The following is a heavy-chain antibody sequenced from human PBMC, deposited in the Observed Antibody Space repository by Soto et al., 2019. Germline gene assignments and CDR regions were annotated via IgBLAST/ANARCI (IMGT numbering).Heavy chain of an antibody. CDR2: IYPGDSDT. J-gene: IGHJ5*02. V-gene: IGHV5-51*01. CDR3: ARGYCTATICDPWFDP. D-gene: IGHD2-8*02. CDR1: GYAFSIYW. Sequence: PGESLKISCLGSGYAFSIYWIAWVRQMPGKGLEWMGIIYPGDSDTRYSPSFQGQVTISVDKSITTAYLQWSSLKASDTAMYYCARGYCTATICDPWFDPWGQGTLVTVSS.